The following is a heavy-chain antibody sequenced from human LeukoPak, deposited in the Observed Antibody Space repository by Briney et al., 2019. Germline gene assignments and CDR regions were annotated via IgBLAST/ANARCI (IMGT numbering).Heavy chain of an antibody. Sequence: GGSLRLSCAASGFTFYSYAMSWVRQAPGKGLEWVSVISGSGGNTYYADSVKGRFTIARDNSKNTLYLQMNSLRAEDTAVYYCAKDPVGHNWYFPHWGQGTLVTVSS. D-gene: IGHD1-26*01. J-gene: IGHJ1*01. CDR3: AKDPVGHNWYFPH. CDR2: ISGSGGNT. CDR1: GFTFYSYA. V-gene: IGHV3-23*01.